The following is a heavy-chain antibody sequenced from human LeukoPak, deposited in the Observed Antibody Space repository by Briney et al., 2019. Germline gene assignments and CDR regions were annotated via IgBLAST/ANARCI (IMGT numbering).Heavy chain of an antibody. J-gene: IGHJ3*02. V-gene: IGHV4-59*08. Sequence: PSETLSLACTVSGGSISSYYWSWIRQPPGKGLEWIGYIYYSGNTNYNPSLKSRVTISVDTSKNQFSLKLSSVTAADTAVYYCARRRDAFDIWGQGTMGTVSS. CDR1: GGSISSYY. CDR3: ARRRDAFDI. CDR2: IYYSGNT.